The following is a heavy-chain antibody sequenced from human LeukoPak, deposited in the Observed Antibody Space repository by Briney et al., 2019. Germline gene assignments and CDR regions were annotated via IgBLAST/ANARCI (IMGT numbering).Heavy chain of an antibody. V-gene: IGHV1-2*02. CDR2: INPNSGGT. Sequence: ASVKVSCKASGYTFTGYYMHWVRQAPGQGLEWMGWINPNSGGTNYAQKFQGRDTMTRDTSISTAYMELSRLRSDDTAVYYCARALLAPYYYYMDVWGKGTTVTISS. CDR1: GYTFTGYY. CDR3: ARALLAPYYYYMDV. J-gene: IGHJ6*03.